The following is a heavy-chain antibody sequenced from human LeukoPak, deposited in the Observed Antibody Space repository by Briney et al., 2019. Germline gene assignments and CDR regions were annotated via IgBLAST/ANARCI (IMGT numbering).Heavy chain of an antibody. D-gene: IGHD4-17*01. V-gene: IGHV3-7*01. CDR3: ARDKSADYGDSYFDS. CDR1: GLTFSSYD. CDR2: IKQDGGEE. Sequence: GGSLRLSCAASGLTFSSYDMHWVRQAPGKGLEWVANIKQDGGEEHYVDSVKGRFTISRDNAKNSLYLQMNSLRAEDTAVYYCARDKSADYGDSYFDSWGQGILVTVSS. J-gene: IGHJ4*02.